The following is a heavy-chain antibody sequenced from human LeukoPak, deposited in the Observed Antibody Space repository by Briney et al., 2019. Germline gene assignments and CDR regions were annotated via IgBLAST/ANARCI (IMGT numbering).Heavy chain of an antibody. J-gene: IGHJ6*02. CDR1: GGSFSGYY. V-gene: IGHV4-34*01. CDR2: INHSGST. CDR3: ATRYCSSTSCRRGAMDV. D-gene: IGHD2-2*01. Sequence: SETLSLTCAVYGGSFSGYYWSWIRQPPGKGLEWIGEINHSGSTNYNPSLKSRVTISVDTSKNQFSLKLSSVTAADTAVNYCATRYCSSTSCRRGAMDVWGQGTTVTVSS.